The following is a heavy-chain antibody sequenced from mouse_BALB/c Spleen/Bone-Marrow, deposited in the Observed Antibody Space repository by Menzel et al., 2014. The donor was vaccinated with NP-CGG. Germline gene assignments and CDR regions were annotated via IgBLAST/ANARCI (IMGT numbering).Heavy chain of an antibody. V-gene: IGHV4-1*02. CDR3: ERLGDRGWFAY. J-gene: IGHJ3*01. CDR2: INPHSSTI. D-gene: IGHD3-3*01. CDR1: GFDFSRYW. Sequence: EVQLQESGGGLVQPGGSLKLSCAASGFDFSRYWMSWVRQAPGKGLEWIGEINPHSSTINYTPSLKDKFIISRDNAKNTLYLQMSKVRSEDTALYCGERLGDRGWFAYWGQGTPVTVSA.